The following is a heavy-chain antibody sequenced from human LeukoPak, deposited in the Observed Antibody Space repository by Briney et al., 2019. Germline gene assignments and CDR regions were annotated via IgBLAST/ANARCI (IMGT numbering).Heavy chain of an antibody. CDR2: INLEGSQK. CDR3: ARDKVVGPTKFDS. Sequence: PGGSLRLSCAASGFTFSNYWMNWVRQAPGKGLEWVATINLEGSQKYYVDSVKGRFTISRDNAKNSVYLHMNSLRAEDTAVYYCARDKVVGPTKFDSWGQGTLVTVSS. D-gene: IGHD1-26*01. J-gene: IGHJ5*01. CDR1: GFTFSNYW. V-gene: IGHV3-7*01.